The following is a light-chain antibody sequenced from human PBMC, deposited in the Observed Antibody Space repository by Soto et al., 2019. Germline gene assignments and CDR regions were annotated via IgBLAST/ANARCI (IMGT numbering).Light chain of an antibody. V-gene: IGKV1-9*01. CDR2: AAS. Sequence: DIQLTQSPSFLSASVGDRVTISCRASQGISSYLAWYQQKPGKAPKLLIYAASTLQSGVPSRFSGSGSGTEFTLTISSLQPEDFATYYCQHLHTYPWMFGQGTKVEIK. CDR1: QGISSY. J-gene: IGKJ1*01. CDR3: QHLHTYPWM.